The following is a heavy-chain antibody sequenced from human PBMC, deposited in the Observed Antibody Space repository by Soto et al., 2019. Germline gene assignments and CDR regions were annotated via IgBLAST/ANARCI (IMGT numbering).Heavy chain of an antibody. D-gene: IGHD6-6*01. J-gene: IGHJ4*02. V-gene: IGHV4-39*01. CDR1: GGSVSSGGNY. CDR3: ARGLSSPSAAGV. CDR2: VHDTGTT. Sequence: QLQLQESGPGLVKPSETLSLTCAVSGGSVSSGGNYWGGIRQSPGKGLEWIGSVHDTGTTHYNPSLTSRVTISVDTSKNQFSLNVNSVTAADTAVYYCARGLSSPSAAGVWGQGTLVTVSS.